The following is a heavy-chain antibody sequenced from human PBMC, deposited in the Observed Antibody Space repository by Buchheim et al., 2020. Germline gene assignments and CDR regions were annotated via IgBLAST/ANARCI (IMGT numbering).Heavy chain of an antibody. Sequence: QVQLQESGPGLVKPSQTLSLTCTVSGASITSGNYYWSWIRQPPGKGLEWIGYMFYTGNTYYNPSLTSRVTISVATSKTPLSLRLYSVTAADTAVYYCARAIDYDSSGYYWFDPWGQGTL. V-gene: IGHV4-30-4*01. CDR2: MFYTGNT. J-gene: IGHJ5*02. D-gene: IGHD3-22*01. CDR1: GASITSGNYY. CDR3: ARAIDYDSSGYYWFDP.